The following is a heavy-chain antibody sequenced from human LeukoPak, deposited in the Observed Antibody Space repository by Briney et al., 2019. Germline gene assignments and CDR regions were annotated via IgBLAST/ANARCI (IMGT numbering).Heavy chain of an antibody. Sequence: GRSLRLSCAASGFTFSSYGMHWVRQAPGKGLEWVSAISGSGGSTYYADSVKGRFTISRDNSKNTLYLQMNSLRAEDTAVYYCAKAIPDIVVVVAATFGAFDIWGQGTMVTVSS. J-gene: IGHJ3*02. CDR3: AKAIPDIVVVVAATFGAFDI. D-gene: IGHD2-15*01. CDR2: ISGSGGST. CDR1: GFTFSSYG. V-gene: IGHV3-23*01.